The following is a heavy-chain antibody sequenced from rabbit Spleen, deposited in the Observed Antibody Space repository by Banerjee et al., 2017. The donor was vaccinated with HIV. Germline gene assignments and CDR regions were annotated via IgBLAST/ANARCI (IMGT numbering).Heavy chain of an antibody. V-gene: IGHV1S47*01. CDR2: IDPLFGST. D-gene: IGHD4-2*01. Sequence: QELLVESGGGLVQPGGSLKLSCKASGFDFSSYGVSWVRQPPGKGLEWIGYIDPLFGSTYYANWVNGRFSISRENTQNTVYLQVNSLTAADTATYFCVRDQAGYAGFGPYYLNLWGQGTLVTVS. J-gene: IGHJ4*01. CDR1: GFDFSSYG. CDR3: VRDQAGYAGFGPYYLNL.